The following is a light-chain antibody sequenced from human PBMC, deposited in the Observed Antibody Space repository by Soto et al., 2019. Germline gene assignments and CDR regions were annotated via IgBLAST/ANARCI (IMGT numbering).Light chain of an antibody. CDR3: LLYHGAAQV. J-gene: IGLJ3*02. V-gene: IGLV7-43*01. CDR1: TGAVTSDYY. CDR2: STY. Sequence: QAVVTQEPSLTVSPGGTVTLPCASSTGAVTSDYYPNWLQQKPGQAPRSLIHSTYTRHFWTPARFSGSLLGGKAALTVSDVQPEDEADYYCLLYHGAAQVFGGGTKLTVL.